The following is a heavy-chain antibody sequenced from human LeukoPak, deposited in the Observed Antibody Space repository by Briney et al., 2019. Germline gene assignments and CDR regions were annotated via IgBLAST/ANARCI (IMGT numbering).Heavy chain of an antibody. J-gene: IGHJ4*02. CDR1: GFTFSDYW. CDR3: ARAQDTYNSLYFDY. D-gene: IGHD5-24*01. V-gene: IGHV3-74*01. Sequence: GGSLRLSCAGSGFTFSDYWMHWVRQAPGKGLVRVSRIHSDGRITTYADSVKGRFTISKDNARNTLYLRMNTLRVEDTAIYYCARAQDTYNSLYFDYWGQGALVTVSS. CDR2: IHSDGRIT.